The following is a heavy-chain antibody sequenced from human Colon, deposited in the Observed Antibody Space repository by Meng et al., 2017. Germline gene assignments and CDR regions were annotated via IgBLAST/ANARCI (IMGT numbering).Heavy chain of an antibody. D-gene: IGHD5-12*01. CDR1: GGSFSGYY. V-gene: IGHV4-34*01. CDR2: INHSGST. Sequence: QVQRRQWGAGLLKPSETLPLSCAVYGGSFSGYYWSWIRQPPGKGLEWIGEINHSGSTNYNPSLKSRVTISVDTSKNQFSLKLSSVTAADTAVYYCARGRYSGYLPWGQGTLVTVSS. J-gene: IGHJ5*02. CDR3: ARGRYSGYLP.